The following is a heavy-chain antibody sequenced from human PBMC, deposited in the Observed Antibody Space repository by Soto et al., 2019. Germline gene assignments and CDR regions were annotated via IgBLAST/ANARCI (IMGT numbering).Heavy chain of an antibody. Sequence: EVQLVESGGGLVQPGGSLKLSCAASGFTFSGSHMHWVRQASGKGLEWVGRIGSKVDTYGTLYAASVTGRFTISRDDSKNTSILQMNSLKTEDTDVYYCVPFCPDGVCYSDFDYWGQGILVAVSS. CDR3: VPFCPDGVCYSDFDY. CDR2: IGSKVDTYGT. V-gene: IGHV3-73*02. D-gene: IGHD2-8*01. J-gene: IGHJ4*02. CDR1: GFTFSGSH.